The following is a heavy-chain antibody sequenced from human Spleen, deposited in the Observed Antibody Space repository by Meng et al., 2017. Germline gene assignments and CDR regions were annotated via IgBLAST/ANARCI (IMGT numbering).Heavy chain of an antibody. Sequence: LEQWGAGLLKPSETLALTCAVYGGSISGYYGSWIRQPPGKGLEWIGEINQSGSASYNPSLKSRVTISVDTSKNQFSLKLTSVTAADTAVYYCAKTMLRGVVYFQHWGQGTLVTVSS. V-gene: IGHV4-34*01. CDR3: AKTMLRGVVYFQH. CDR1: GGSISGYY. D-gene: IGHD3-10*01. J-gene: IGHJ1*01. CDR2: INQSGSA.